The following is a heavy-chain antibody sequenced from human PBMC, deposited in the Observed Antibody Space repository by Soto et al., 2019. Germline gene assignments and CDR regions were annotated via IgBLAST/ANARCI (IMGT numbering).Heavy chain of an antibody. D-gene: IGHD1-26*01. Sequence: SETLSITCTFSSGSIGTYFWSWIRQPPGKGLEWIGYIYYSGTTNYNPSLKSRVTIFLDTSKNQFSLRLSSVTAADTAVYYCARGRGGTYDAFDIWGQGTLVTVSS. V-gene: IGHV4-59*01. J-gene: IGHJ3*02. CDR2: IYYSGTT. CDR1: SGSIGTYF. CDR3: ARGRGGTYDAFDI.